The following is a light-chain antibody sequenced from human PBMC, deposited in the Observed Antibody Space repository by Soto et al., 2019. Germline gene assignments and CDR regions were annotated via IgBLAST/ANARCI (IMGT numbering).Light chain of an antibody. V-gene: IGKV3-15*01. CDR2: GAS. Sequence: VVMTQSPGTLSVSPGEGVTLSCRASQSVGNNLAWYPQKPGQAPRLLIFGASTRVTGIPARFSGSGSGTEFTLTITSLQSEDFAVYYWQQYNNWPEYTFGQGTKLEIK. J-gene: IGKJ2*01. CDR1: QSVGNN. CDR3: QQYNNWPEYT.